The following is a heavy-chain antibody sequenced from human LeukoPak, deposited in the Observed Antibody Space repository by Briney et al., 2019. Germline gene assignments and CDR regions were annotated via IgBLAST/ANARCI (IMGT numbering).Heavy chain of an antibody. CDR1: GYTSTSYY. Sequence: ASVKVSCKASGYTSTSYYMHWVRQAPGQGLGWMGIINPSGGSTSYAQKFQGRVTMTRDTSTSTVYMELSSLRSEDTAVYYCAREEPSIAAAGIPGLWGQGTLVTVSS. CDR3: AREEPSIAAAGIPGL. CDR2: INPSGGST. J-gene: IGHJ1*01. V-gene: IGHV1-46*01. D-gene: IGHD6-13*01.